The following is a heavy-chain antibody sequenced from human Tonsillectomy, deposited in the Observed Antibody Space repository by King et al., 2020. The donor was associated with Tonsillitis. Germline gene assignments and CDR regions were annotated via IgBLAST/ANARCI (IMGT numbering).Heavy chain of an antibody. V-gene: IGHV4-39*01. CDR3: ARYVSGSFDY. CDR2: MYYSGAI. CDR1: GGSISSNDHY. J-gene: IGHJ4*02. Sequence: QLQESGPGVVKPSETLSLTCTVSGGSISSNDHYWAWIRQPPGKGLEGIGDMYYSGAIFFNPSLKSRITISGGTSENRFSLKLSSVTAADTAVYFCARYVSGSFDYWGQGALVTVSS. D-gene: IGHD1-26*01.